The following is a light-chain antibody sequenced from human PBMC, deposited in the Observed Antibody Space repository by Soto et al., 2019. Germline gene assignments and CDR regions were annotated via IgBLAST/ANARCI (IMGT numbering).Light chain of an antibody. CDR3: QQYSYSPPWT. CDR1: QGVSSSY. Sequence: EIVLTQSPATLSLSPGERATLPCRASQGVSSSYLPWYQQKPGQAPRLLIYDASNRATGIPDRFSGSGSGTDFTLTISRLEPEDSAVYYCQQYSYSPPWTFGQGTKVEI. CDR2: DAS. J-gene: IGKJ1*01. V-gene: IGKV3-20*01.